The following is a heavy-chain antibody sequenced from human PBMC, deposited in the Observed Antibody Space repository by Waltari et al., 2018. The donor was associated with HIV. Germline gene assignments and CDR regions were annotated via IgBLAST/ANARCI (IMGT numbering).Heavy chain of an antibody. D-gene: IGHD2-21*01. Sequence: EVQLVESGGGFVQPGGSLRLSCVASGFTFSSYYMSWVRQAPGKGLEWMANKNQDGSKKYYVDSLKGGFTISRDNAKNSLYLQMSSLRAEDAAVYYWARDLWPEDYWGQGTLVTVSS. CDR2: KNQDGSKK. J-gene: IGHJ4*02. V-gene: IGHV3-7*01. CDR1: GFTFSSYY. CDR3: ARDLWPEDY.